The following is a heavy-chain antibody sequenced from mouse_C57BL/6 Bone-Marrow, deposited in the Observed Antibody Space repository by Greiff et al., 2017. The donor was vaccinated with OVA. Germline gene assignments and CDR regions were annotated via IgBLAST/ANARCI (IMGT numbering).Heavy chain of an antibody. J-gene: IGHJ4*01. V-gene: IGHV3-6*01. Sequence: EVKLQESGPGLVKPSQSLSLTCSVTGYSITSGYYWNWIRQFPGNKLEWVGFISYAGSNNYNPSIKNRISITIAPSKNQFFLKWKSLTTEDTATYYCARGDYYGSSYGAMDYWGQGTSVTVSS. CDR3: ARGDYYGSSYGAMDY. CDR2: ISYAGSN. CDR1: GYSITSGYY. D-gene: IGHD1-1*01.